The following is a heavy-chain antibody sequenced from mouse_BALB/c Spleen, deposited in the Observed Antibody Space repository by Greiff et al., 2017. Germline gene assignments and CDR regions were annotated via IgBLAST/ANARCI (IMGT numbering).Heavy chain of an antibody. Sequence: EVQLVESGGGLVQPGGSRKLSCAASGFTFSSFGMHWVRQAPEKGLEWVAYISSGSSTIYYADTVKGRFTISRDNPKNTLFLQMTSLRSEDTAMYYCARYGRGYAMDYWGQGTSVTVSS. CDR1: GFTFSSFG. V-gene: IGHV5-17*02. J-gene: IGHJ4*01. CDR3: ARYGRGYAMDY. CDR2: ISSGSSTI. D-gene: IGHD1-1*02.